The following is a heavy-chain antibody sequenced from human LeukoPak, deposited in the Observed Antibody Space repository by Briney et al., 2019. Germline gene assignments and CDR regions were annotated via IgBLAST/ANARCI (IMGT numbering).Heavy chain of an antibody. V-gene: IGHV1-69*13. Sequence: SEKVSCKASGGTFSSYAISWVRQAPGQGLEWMGGIIPIFGTANYAQKFQGRVTITADESTSTAYMELSSLRSEDTAVYYCARDRLGGSTYFDYWGQGTLVTVSS. CDR3: ARDRLGGSTYFDY. CDR1: GGTFSSYA. CDR2: IIPIFGTA. J-gene: IGHJ4*02. D-gene: IGHD3-16*01.